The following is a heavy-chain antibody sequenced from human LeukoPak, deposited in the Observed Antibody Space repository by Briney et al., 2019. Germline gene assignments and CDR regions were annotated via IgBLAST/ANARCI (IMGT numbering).Heavy chain of an antibody. J-gene: IGHJ4*02. V-gene: IGHV4-34*01. CDR3: ARAGITFGGVPFDY. CDR1: GGSFSGYY. Sequence: SETLSLTCAVYGGSFSGYYWSWIRQPPGKGLEWIGEINHSGSTNYNPSLKRRVTISVDTSKNQFSLKLSSVTAADTAVYYCARAGITFGGVPFDYWGQGTLVTVSS. D-gene: IGHD3-16*01. CDR2: INHSGST.